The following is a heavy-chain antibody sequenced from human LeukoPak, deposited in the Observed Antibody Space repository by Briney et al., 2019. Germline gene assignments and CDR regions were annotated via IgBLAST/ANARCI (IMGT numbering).Heavy chain of an antibody. V-gene: IGHV1-2*02. CDR3: ATDYGDYESAY. CDR1: GYTFTGYH. Sequence: ASVKVSCKTSGYTFTGYHMHWVRQAPGQGLEWMGWINPNSGGTNYAQKFQGRVTMTRDTSISTAYMELSRLRSDDTAVYYCATDYGDYESAYWGQGTLVTVSS. D-gene: IGHD4-17*01. J-gene: IGHJ4*02. CDR2: INPNSGGT.